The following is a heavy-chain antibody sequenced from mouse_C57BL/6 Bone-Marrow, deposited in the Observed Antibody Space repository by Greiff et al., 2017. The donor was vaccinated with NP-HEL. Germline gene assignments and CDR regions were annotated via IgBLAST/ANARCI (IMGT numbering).Heavy chain of an antibody. D-gene: IGHD1-1*01. V-gene: IGHV1-81*01. CDR1: GYTFTSYG. CDR3: ARRGITTVVAPFDY. CDR2: IYPRSGNT. J-gene: IGHJ2*01. Sequence: QVQLQQSGAELARPGASVKLSCKASGYTFTSYGISWVKQRTGQGLEWIGEIYPRSGNTYYNEKFKGKATLTGDKSSSTAYMELRSLTSEDSAVYFCARRGITTVVAPFDYWGQGTTLTVSS.